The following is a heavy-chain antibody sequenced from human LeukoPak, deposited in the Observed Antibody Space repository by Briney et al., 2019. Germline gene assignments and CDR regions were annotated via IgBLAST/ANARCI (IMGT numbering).Heavy chain of an antibody. CDR3: ARHGYSGYDLTGYYFDY. CDR2: IYYSGST. D-gene: IGHD5-12*01. V-gene: IGHV4-39*01. CDR1: GGSISSSSYY. J-gene: IGHJ4*02. Sequence: SETLSLTCTVSGGSISSSSYYWGWIRQPPGKGLEWIGSIYYSGSTYYNPSLKSRVTISVDTSKNQFSLKLSSVTAADTAVYYCARHGYSGYDLTGYYFDYWGQGTLVTVSS.